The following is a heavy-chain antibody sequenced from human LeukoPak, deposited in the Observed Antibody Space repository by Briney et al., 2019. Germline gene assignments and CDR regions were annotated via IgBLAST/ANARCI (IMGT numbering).Heavy chain of an antibody. CDR2: INQGGGVK. D-gene: IGHD5-12*01. CDR3: ARFGYSGWNREN. J-gene: IGHJ4*02. CDR1: GFSFRDFW. Sequence: GESLRLSCAAPGFSFRDFWMTWVRQAPGKGLEWVANINQGGGVKYYVDSVKGRFTISRDDTESSLYVQMNSLRDEDTAVYYCARFGYSGWNRENCGQGTLVTVSS. V-gene: IGHV3-7*04.